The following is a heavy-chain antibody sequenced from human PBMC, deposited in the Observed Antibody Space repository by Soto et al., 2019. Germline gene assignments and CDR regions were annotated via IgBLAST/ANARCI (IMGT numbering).Heavy chain of an antibody. CDR1: GFSLSTTAEG. V-gene: IGHV2-5*02. CDR2: IYWDDDE. CDR3: AHGSCSSADCYPNPYLDY. J-gene: IGHJ4*02. Sequence: QITLKESGPTLVKPTQTLTLTCTFSGFSLSTTAEGVGWIRQPPGKALEWLALIYWDDDERYSPSLKSRLTITKDTSKNQVVLTMTNVDPVHSATYYCAHGSCSSADCYPNPYLDYWGQGILVTVSS. D-gene: IGHD2-2*01.